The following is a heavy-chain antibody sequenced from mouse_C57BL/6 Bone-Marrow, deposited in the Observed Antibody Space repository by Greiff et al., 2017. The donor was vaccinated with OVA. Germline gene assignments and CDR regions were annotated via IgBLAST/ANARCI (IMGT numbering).Heavy chain of an antibody. D-gene: IGHD1-3*01. CDR2: ISNGGGST. CDR3: ARQDSGYAMDY. CDR1: GFTFSDYY. J-gene: IGHJ4*01. V-gene: IGHV5-12*01. Sequence: EVKLVESGGGLVQPGGSLKLSCAASGFTFSDYYMYWVRQTPEKRLEWVAYISNGGGSTYYPDTVKGRFTISRDNAKNTLYLQMSRLKSEDTAMYYCARQDSGYAMDYWGQGTSVTVSS.